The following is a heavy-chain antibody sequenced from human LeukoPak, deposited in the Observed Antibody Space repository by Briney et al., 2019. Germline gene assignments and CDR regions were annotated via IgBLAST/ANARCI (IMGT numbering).Heavy chain of an antibody. J-gene: IGHJ4*02. CDR1: GLTFSSYA. V-gene: IGHV3-64*01. CDR2: ISSNGGST. Sequence: GGSLRLSCAASGLTFSSYAMHWVRQAPGKGLEYVSPISSNGGSTYYANSVKGRFTISRDNSKNTLYLQMGSLRAEDMAVYYCARAYCSSTSCSPDYWGQGTLVTVSS. CDR3: ARAYCSSTSCSPDY. D-gene: IGHD2-2*01.